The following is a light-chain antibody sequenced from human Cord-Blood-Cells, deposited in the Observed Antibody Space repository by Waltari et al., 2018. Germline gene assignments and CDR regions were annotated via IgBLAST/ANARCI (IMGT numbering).Light chain of an antibody. CDR2: AAS. V-gene: IGKV1-39*01. CDR3: QQSYSTPWT. Sequence: DIQITQSPSSLPASVGDRVTITCRASQSISSYLNWYQQKPGKAPKLLIYAASSLQSGVPSRFSGSGSGTDFTLTISSLQPEDFATYYCQQSYSTPWTFGQGTKVEIK. J-gene: IGKJ1*01. CDR1: QSISSY.